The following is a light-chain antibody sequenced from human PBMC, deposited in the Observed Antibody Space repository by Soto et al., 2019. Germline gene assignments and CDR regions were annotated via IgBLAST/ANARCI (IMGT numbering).Light chain of an antibody. V-gene: IGKV1-5*03. CDR3: QQHRSYPVT. CDR1: QSISSW. Sequence: IQMTQSPSTLSASVGDRVIITCRASQSISSWLAWYQHKPGKAPNLLIYKASRLASGVPSRFSGSGSGTEFTLTISSLRPDDFATYYCQQHRSYPVTFGQGTRVEIK. J-gene: IGKJ5*01. CDR2: KAS.